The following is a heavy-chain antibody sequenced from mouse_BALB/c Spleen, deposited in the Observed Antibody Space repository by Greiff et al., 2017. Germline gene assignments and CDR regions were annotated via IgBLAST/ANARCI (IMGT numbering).Heavy chain of an antibody. CDR2: ISYSGST. CDR3: ARYDGNYWYFDV. Sequence: EVHLVESGPSLVKPSQTLSLTCSVTGDSITSGYWNWIRKFPGNKLEYMGYISYSGSTYYNPSLKSRISITRDTSKNQYYLQLNSVTTEDTATYYCARYDGNYWYFDVWGAGTTVTVSS. CDR1: GDSITSGY. J-gene: IGHJ1*01. V-gene: IGHV3-8*02. D-gene: IGHD2-1*01.